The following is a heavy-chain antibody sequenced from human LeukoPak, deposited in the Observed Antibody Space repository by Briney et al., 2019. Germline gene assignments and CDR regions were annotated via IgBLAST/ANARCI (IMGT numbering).Heavy chain of an antibody. J-gene: IGHJ4*02. CDR1: GYSFSSYW. D-gene: IGHD5-12*01. V-gene: IGHV5-10-1*01. Sequence: GESLKISCTGSGYSFSSYWISWVRQLPGKRLEWMGRIDTSDYSTDYSPSFEGHITVSIDKSISTAYLEWSSLKASDTAMIYCARHLGAYDSGTDSWGQGTLVTVSS. CDR3: ARHLGAYDSGTDS. CDR2: IDTSDYST.